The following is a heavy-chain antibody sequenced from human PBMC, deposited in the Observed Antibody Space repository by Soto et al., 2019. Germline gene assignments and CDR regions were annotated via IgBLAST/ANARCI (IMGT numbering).Heavy chain of an antibody. CDR1: GGSITNYY. CDR2: IYYTGTT. CDR3: AREYSRWFDP. D-gene: IGHD2-15*01. Sequence: TSETLSLTCTVSGGSITNYYWSCIRQAPGKGLEWFVYIYYTGTTTYNPSLKSRVAMSVDTSKKQVSLKVSSVTAADTAVYYCAREYSRWFDPWGQGTLVTVS. V-gene: IGHV4-59*01. J-gene: IGHJ5*02.